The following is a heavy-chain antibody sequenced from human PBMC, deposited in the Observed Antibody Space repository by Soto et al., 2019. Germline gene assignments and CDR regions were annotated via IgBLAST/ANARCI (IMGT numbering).Heavy chain of an antibody. V-gene: IGHV3-48*03. D-gene: IGHD6-19*01. CDR1: GFTFSSYE. CDR2: ISSSGSTI. J-gene: IGHJ4*02. Sequence: EVQLVESGGGLVQPGGSLRLSCAASGFTFSSYEMNWVRQAPGKGLEWVSYISSSGSTIYYADSVKGRFTISRDNAKNSLDLQMNSPSAEDTDVDYCVSQPYSSGWVIFLTDYWGQGTLVTVSS. CDR3: VSQPYSSGWVIFLTDY.